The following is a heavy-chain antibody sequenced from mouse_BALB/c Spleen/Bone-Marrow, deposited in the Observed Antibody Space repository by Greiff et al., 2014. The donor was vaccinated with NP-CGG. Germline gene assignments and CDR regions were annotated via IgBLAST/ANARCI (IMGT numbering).Heavy chain of an antibody. J-gene: IGHJ4*01. D-gene: IGHD2-14*01. CDR3: ARWYRDPHFAMDY. Sequence: VQVVESGAELVRPGSSVKISCKASGYAFSSYWMNWVKQRPGQGLEWIGQIYPGDGDTNYNGNFKDKATLTVDRSSSTAFMQLSSLTSEDSAVCFCARWYRDPHFAMDYWGPGTSVTVSS. V-gene: IGHV1-80*01. CDR2: IYPGDGDT. CDR1: GYAFSSYW.